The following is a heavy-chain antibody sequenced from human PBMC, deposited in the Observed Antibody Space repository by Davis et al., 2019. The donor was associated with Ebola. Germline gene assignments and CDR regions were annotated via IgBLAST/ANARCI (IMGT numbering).Heavy chain of an antibody. CDR2: INAGNGNT. Sequence: AASVKVSCKASGYPFTSYAMHWVRQAPGQRLEWMGWINAGNGNTKYSQKFQGRVTITRDTSASTAYMELSSLRSEDTAVYYCARGSSKAYYYYGMDVWGQGTTVTVSS. J-gene: IGHJ6*02. CDR3: ARGSSKAYYYYGMDV. D-gene: IGHD6-6*01. CDR1: GYPFTSYA. V-gene: IGHV1-3*01.